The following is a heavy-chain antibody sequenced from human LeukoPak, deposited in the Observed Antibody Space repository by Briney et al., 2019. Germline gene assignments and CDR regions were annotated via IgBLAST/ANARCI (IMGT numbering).Heavy chain of an antibody. V-gene: IGHV3-74*01. CDR1: GFTFSSYW. Sequence: GGSLRLSCAASGFTFSSYWMHWVRQAPEQGLVWVSHINSDGSSTRYTNSVKGRFTISRDNAKNTLYLEVSSLRVEDTAVYYCATNAATVAAGNFFDCWGQGTLVTVSS. CDR2: INSDGSST. CDR3: ATNAATVAAGNFFDC. J-gene: IGHJ4*02. D-gene: IGHD6-13*01.